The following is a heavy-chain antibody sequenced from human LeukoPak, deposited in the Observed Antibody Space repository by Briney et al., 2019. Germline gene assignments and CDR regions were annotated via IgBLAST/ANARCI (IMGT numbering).Heavy chain of an antibody. CDR1: GFTFSSYD. CDR2: IGTAGDT. V-gene: IGHV3-13*01. J-gene: IGHJ3*02. Sequence: GGSLRLSCAASGFTFSSYDMHWVRQATGKGLEWVSAIGTAGDTYYTGSVKGRFTISRENAKNSLYLQMNSLRAEDTAVYYCARGVLRENFWSGYDAFDIWGQGTMVTVSS. CDR3: ARGVLRENFWSGYDAFDI. D-gene: IGHD3-3*01.